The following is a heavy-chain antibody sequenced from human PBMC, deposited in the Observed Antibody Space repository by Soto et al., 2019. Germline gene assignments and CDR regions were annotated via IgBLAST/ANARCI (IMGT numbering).Heavy chain of an antibody. CDR1: GFTVSSKY. V-gene: IGHV3-53*01. J-gene: IGHJ4*02. D-gene: IGHD2-21*02. Sequence: GGSLRLSCAASGFTVSSKYMSWVRQAPGKGLEWVSLIQSGSGTYYAASVKGRFTISRDKSKSTVYLQMSSLRAEDTAVYYCAKDISPYCGGDCYSPFGNSLDYWGQGTRVTVSS. CDR2: IQSGSGT. CDR3: AKDISPYCGGDCYSPFGNSLDY.